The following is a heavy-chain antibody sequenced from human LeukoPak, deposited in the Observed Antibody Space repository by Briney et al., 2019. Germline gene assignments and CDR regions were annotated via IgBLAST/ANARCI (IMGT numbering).Heavy chain of an antibody. CDR1: GFTFSSYA. J-gene: IGHJ4*02. CDR2: ISGSGGSI. D-gene: IGHD3-10*01. Sequence: GGSLRLSCAASGFTFSSYAMSWVRQAPGKGLEWVSAISGSGGSIYYADSVKGRFTISRDNSENTLYLQMNSLRAEDTAVYYCGRSLITMVRGVIAYWGQGTLVTVSS. CDR3: GRSLITMVRGVIAY. V-gene: IGHV3-23*01.